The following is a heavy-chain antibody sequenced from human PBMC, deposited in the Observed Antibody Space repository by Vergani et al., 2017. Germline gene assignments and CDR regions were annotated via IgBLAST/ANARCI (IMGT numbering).Heavy chain of an antibody. CDR3: ARDPKYYCSGGIGFSVWGAFDI. J-gene: IGHJ3*02. CDR1: GDSFRSNKW. V-gene: IGHV4-4*03. CDR2: ISHSGIT. Sequence: QVQLQESGPGLVKPPGNLSLNCAVSGDSFRSNKWWTWVRQSPGKTLEWIGEISHSGITNYNPSLKGRVTLSLDTSKNQFSLRLSSLTAADTTVYYCARDPKYYCSGGIGFSVWGAFDIWGRGTTVTVSS. D-gene: IGHD2-15*01.